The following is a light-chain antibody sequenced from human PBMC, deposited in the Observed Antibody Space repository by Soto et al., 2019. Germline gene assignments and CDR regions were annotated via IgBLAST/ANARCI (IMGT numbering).Light chain of an antibody. J-gene: IGLJ2*01. CDR3: QSYDSNLSGHVV. Sequence: QPVLTQPPSVSGAPGQRVTISCTGSSSNIGAGYEVHWYQQLPGTAPRLLIYGNTNRPSGVPDRFSASKSGTAASLAITGLQAEDEADYHCQSYDSNLSGHVVFGGGTKLTVL. CDR1: SSNIGAGYE. CDR2: GNT. V-gene: IGLV1-40*01.